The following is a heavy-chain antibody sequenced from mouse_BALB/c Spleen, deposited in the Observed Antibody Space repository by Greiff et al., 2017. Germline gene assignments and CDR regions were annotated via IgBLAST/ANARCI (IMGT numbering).Heavy chain of an antibody. D-gene: IGHD1-1*01. CDR1: GYSITSDYA. CDR2: ISYSGST. Sequence: EVQLQESGPGQVKPSQSLSLTCTVTGYSITSDYAWNWIRQFPGNKLEWMGYISYSGSTSYNPSLKSRISITRDTSKNQFFLQLNSVTTEDTATYYCANHYYGSSFPYWYFDVWGAGTTVTVSS. CDR3: ANHYYGSSFPYWYFDV. V-gene: IGHV3-2*02. J-gene: IGHJ1*01.